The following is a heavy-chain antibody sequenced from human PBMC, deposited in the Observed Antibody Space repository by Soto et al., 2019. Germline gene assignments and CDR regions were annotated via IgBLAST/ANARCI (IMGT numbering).Heavy chain of an antibody. CDR2: ISSSSSYI. CDR1: GFTFSSYS. D-gene: IGHD3-16*02. V-gene: IGHV3-21*01. Sequence: GGSLRLSCAASGFTFSSYSMNWVRQAPGKGLEWVSSISSSSSYIYYADSVKGRFTISRDNAKNSLYLQMNSLRAEDTVVYYCARDGYMITFGGVIIMEAFDIWGQGTMVTVSS. CDR3: ARDGYMITFGGVIIMEAFDI. J-gene: IGHJ3*02.